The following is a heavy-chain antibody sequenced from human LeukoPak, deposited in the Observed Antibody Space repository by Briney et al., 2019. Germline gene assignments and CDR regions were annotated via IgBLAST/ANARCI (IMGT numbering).Heavy chain of an antibody. CDR2: ISGSSSYI. CDR3: ARDGGCCSAAGTENWFDP. V-gene: IGHV3-21*01. J-gene: IGHJ5*02. Sequence: GGSLRLSCAASGFTFSSYSMSWVRQAPGKGLEWVSAISGSSSYIYYADSVKGRFTISRDNAKNSLYLQMNSLRAEDTAVYYCARDGGCCSAAGTENWFDPWGQGTLVTVSS. CDR1: GFTFSSYS. D-gene: IGHD6-13*01.